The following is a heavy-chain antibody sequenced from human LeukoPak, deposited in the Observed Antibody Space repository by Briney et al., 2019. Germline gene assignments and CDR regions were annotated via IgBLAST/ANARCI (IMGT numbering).Heavy chain of an antibody. J-gene: IGHJ4*02. V-gene: IGHV3-23*01. CDR2: ISGSGGST. D-gene: IGHD6-13*01. CDR3: AKGRRGSSSWLGDY. CDR1: GFTFSSSA. Sequence: GGSLRLSCAASGFTFSSSAMSWVRQAPGKGLEWVSAISGSGGSTYYVDSVKGRFTISRDNSKNTLYLQMNSLRAEDTAVYYCAKGRRGSSSWLGDYWGQGTLVTVSS.